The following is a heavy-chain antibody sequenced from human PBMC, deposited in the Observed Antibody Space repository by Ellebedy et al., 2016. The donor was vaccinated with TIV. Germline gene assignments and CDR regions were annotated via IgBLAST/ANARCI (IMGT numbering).Heavy chain of an antibody. CDR1: GFTFSDYY. D-gene: IGHD2-21*02. V-gene: IGHV3-11*01. CDR2: ISSSGYII. J-gene: IGHJ4*02. CDR3: ARDIQRPGDFLYFDY. Sequence: PGGSLRLSCAASGFTFSDYYMDWIRQAPGKGPEWLSYISSSGYIIYYADSVKGRFTISRDNTENSLYLQMNSLRAEDTAVYYCARDIQRPGDFLYFDYWGQGILVTVSS.